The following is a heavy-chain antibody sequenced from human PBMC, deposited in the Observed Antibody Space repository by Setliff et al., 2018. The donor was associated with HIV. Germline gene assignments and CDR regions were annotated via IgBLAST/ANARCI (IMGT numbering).Heavy chain of an antibody. D-gene: IGHD5-18*01. J-gene: IGHJ4*02. V-gene: IGHV4-61*09. Sequence: SETLSLTCTVSGVSISSGSYYWSWIRQPAGKGLEWIGHIYTSGSTNYNPSLKGRVTISVDTSKNQFSLKLSSVTAADTAVYYCARPAPRGYSYGHYYFDYWGQGTLVTVSS. CDR2: IYTSGST. CDR3: ARPAPRGYSYGHYYFDY. CDR1: GVSISSGSYY.